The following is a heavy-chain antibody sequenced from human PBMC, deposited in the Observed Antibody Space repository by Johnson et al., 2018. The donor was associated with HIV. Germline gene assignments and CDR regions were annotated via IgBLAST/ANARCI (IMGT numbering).Heavy chain of an antibody. V-gene: IGHV3-30-3*01. CDR3: ARDWELGAFDI. Sequence: QVQLVESGGGVVQPGRSLRLSCAASRFTFSSSWMSWVRQAPGKGLEWVAVISYDGNNKYYADSVKGPFTISRDNSKNTLYLQMNSLRAKDTAVYYCARDWELGAFDIWGQGTMVTVSS. CDR1: RFTFSSSW. J-gene: IGHJ3*02. CDR2: ISYDGNNK. D-gene: IGHD1-7*01.